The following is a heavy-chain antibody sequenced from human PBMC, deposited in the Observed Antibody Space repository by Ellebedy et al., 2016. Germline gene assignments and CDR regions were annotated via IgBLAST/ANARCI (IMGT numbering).Heavy chain of an antibody. CDR3: AREGRPNITTSGTRAFDI. J-gene: IGHJ3*02. CDR2: IHHSGST. CDR1: GGSISSHY. V-gene: IGHV4-59*11. D-gene: IGHD6-13*01. Sequence: SETLSLXXTVSGGSISSHYWSWIRQPPGKGLEWIGFIHHSGSTDYNPSLKSRVTTSLDMSKNQFSLRLTSVTAADTAVYYCAREGRPNITTSGTRAFDIWGQGTMVTVSS.